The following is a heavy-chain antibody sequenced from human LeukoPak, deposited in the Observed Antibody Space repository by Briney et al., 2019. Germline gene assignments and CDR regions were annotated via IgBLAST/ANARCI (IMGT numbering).Heavy chain of an antibody. CDR2: INAGNGNT. CDR1: GYTFTSYA. CDR3: ARGAGTHYYYYMDV. Sequence: ASVKVSCKASGYTFTSYAIHWVRQAPGQRLEWMGWINAGNGNTKYSQKFQGRVTITRNTSISTAYMELSSLRSEDTAVYYCARGAGTHYYYYMDVWGKGTTVTVSS. V-gene: IGHV1-3*01. D-gene: IGHD6-19*01. J-gene: IGHJ6*03.